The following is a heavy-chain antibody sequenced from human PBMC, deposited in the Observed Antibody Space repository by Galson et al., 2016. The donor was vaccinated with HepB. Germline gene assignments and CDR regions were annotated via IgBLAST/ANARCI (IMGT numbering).Heavy chain of an antibody. CDR2: ITSSSSTR. CDR1: GFSFSNHS. D-gene: IGHD1-26*01. Sequence: SLRLSCAVTGFSFSNHSMNWVRQAPGKGLQWVSYITSSSSTRYYADSVKGRFTISRDNATASLFLQMDNLTDEDTAIYYCARDGGYCTSANCPFWYMDLWGRGTLVTVSS. CDR3: ARDGGYCTSANCPFWYMDL. J-gene: IGHJ2*01. V-gene: IGHV3-48*02.